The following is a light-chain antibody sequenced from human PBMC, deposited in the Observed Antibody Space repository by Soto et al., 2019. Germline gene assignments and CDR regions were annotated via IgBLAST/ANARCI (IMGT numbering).Light chain of an antibody. J-gene: IGLJ1*01. CDR3: AAWDDSLFGHV. CDR1: NSDIGTNT. Sequence: QSVLTQPPSASGTPGQRVTISCSGGNSDIGTNTVNWYQQVPGAAPKLLIYSNDQRPSGVPDGFSGSKSGTSASLAISGLQSDDEADYYCAAWDDSLFGHVFGTGTKVTVL. CDR2: SND. V-gene: IGLV1-44*01.